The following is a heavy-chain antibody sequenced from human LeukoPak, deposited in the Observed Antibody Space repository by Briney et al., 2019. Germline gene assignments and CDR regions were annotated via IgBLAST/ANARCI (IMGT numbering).Heavy chain of an antibody. V-gene: IGHV4-59*01. J-gene: IGHJ4*02. CDR2: IYYSGST. CDR1: GGSISSYY. D-gene: IGHD6-6*01. Sequence: SETLSLTCTVSGGSISSYYWSWTRHPPGKGLEWIGYIYYSGSTNYNPSLKSRVTISVDTSKNQFSLKLSSVTAADTAVYYCARGSSSSDDYWGQGTLVTVSS. CDR3: ARGSSSSDDY.